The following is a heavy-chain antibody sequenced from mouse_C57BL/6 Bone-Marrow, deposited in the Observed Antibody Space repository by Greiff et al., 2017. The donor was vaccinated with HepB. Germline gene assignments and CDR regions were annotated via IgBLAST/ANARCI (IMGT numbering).Heavy chain of an antibody. Sequence: QVQLQQSGAELMKPGASVKLSCKATGYTFTGYWIEWVKQRPGHGLEWIGEILPGSGSTNYNEKFKGKATFTADTSSNTAYMQLSSLTTEDSAIYYCARYPLQLRRGSFYAMDYWGQGTSVTVSS. J-gene: IGHJ4*01. V-gene: IGHV1-9*01. CDR2: ILPGSGST. CDR3: ARYPLQLRRGSFYAMDY. CDR1: GYTFTGYW. D-gene: IGHD2-4*01.